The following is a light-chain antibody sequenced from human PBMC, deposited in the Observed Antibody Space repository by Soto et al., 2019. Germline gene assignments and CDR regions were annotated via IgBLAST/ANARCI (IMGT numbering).Light chain of an antibody. CDR2: DAS. CDR3: QQYGNSPIT. Sequence: EIVLTQSPATLSLSPGERATLSCRASQSVSSYLAWYQQKPGQAPRLLIYDASNRATGIPDRLSGSGSGTDFTLTISRLEPEDFVVYYCQQYGNSPITFGQGTRLEI. V-gene: IGKV3-20*01. J-gene: IGKJ5*01. CDR1: QSVSSY.